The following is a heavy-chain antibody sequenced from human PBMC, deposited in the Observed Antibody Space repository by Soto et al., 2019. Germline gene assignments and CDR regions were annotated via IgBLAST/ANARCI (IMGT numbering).Heavy chain of an antibody. CDR2: SGGSGGRT. D-gene: IGHD3-16*01. Sequence: EVQLLESGGGLVQPGGSLRLSCAASGFTFSNYAMSWVRQAPGKGLEWVSGSGGSGGRTFYADSVKGRFTISRDNSKNTLYLPMNSLSVDDTAVYYCAMHWRGVGLDYEDDYWGHGTLVTVSS. J-gene: IGHJ4*01. CDR3: AMHWRGVGLDYEDDY. V-gene: IGHV3-23*01. CDR1: GFTFSNYA.